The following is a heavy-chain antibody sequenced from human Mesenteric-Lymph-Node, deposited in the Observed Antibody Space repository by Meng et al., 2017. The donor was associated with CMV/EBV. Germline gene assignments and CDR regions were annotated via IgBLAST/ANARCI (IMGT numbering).Heavy chain of an antibody. CDR1: GGSFSGYY. CDR3: ARGSDIPVNNY. Sequence: QVQLQQWGAGLLKPSDTLSLTCAVYGGSFSGYYWSWIRQPPGKGLEWIGEINHSGVPNYNPPLKSRVTISLDRSKNQFSLKLSSVTAEDTAVYYCARGSDIPVNNYWGQGTLVTVSS. J-gene: IGHJ4*02. V-gene: IGHV4-34*01. D-gene: IGHD2-15*01. CDR2: INHSGVP.